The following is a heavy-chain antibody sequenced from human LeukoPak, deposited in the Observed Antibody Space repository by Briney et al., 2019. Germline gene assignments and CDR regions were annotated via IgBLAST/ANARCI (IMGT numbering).Heavy chain of an antibody. CDR1: GGSMNSYY. CDR2: IYYSGST. CDR3: ARTTRDGQRLFDY. J-gene: IGHJ4*02. Sequence: SETLSLTCSVSGGSMNSYYWTGTGKPPGKGLEWIGYIYYSGSTNYNPSLKSRVTISVDTSKNQFSLKLSSVSAADTAVYYCARTTRDGQRLFDYWGQGTLVTVSS. V-gene: IGHV4-59*08. D-gene: IGHD4-17*01.